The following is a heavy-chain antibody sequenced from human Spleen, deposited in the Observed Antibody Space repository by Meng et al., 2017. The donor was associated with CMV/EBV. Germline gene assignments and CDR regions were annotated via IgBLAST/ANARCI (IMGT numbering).Heavy chain of an antibody. CDR2: ISVSTGDT. J-gene: IGHJ5*02. Sequence: YSFNTYGITWVRQAPGQGLEWMGWISVSTGDTNYAQNLQDRLILTTDTSTNTAHMELRSLRSDDTALYYCTKLGRVGSSPQYIWFDTWGQGTLVTVSS. CDR1: YSFNTYG. D-gene: IGHD3-16*01. V-gene: IGHV1-18*01. CDR3: TKLGRVGSSPQYIWFDT.